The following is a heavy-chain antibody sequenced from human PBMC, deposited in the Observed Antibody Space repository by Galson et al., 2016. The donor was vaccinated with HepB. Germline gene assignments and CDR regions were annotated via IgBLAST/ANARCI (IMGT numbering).Heavy chain of an antibody. D-gene: IGHD3-10*01. Sequence: SETLSLTCSVSGGSISHYYWSWIRQPPGQGLEWIGYISDTGIPKYNPSLQSRVTFSVETSKSQSSLTLRSLTAADTAVYYCARASRTMVRGVFMQHFVYWGPGKLVTVPS. CDR1: GGSISHYY. V-gene: IGHV4-59*01. J-gene: IGHJ4*02. CDR2: ISDTGIP. CDR3: ARASRTMVRGVFMQHFVY.